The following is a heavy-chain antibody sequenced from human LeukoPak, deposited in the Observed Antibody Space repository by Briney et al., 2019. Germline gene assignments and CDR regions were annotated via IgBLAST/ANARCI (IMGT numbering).Heavy chain of an antibody. Sequence: PGGSLRLSCVVSGITFSSYAMSWVRQAPGKGLVWVSAISASGGSTYYADSVKGRFTISRDNSKNTVYLQMNSLRGEDTAIYYCAPNWNLDYWGQGSLVTVSS. D-gene: IGHD1-1*01. CDR1: GITFSSYA. V-gene: IGHV3-23*01. CDR2: ISASGGST. CDR3: APNWNLDY. J-gene: IGHJ4*02.